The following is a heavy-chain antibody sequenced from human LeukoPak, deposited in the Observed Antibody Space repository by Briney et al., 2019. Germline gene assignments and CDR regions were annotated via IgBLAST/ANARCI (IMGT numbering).Heavy chain of an antibody. D-gene: IGHD2-15*01. CDR2: INHSGST. J-gene: IGHJ4*02. Sequence: SETLSLTCAVYGGSFSGYYWSWIRQPPGKGLEWIGEINHSGSTNYNPSLKSRVTISVDTSKNQFSLKLSSVTAADTAAYYCARAVGIYCSGGSCYPTQKYYFDYWGQGTLVTVSS. V-gene: IGHV4-34*01. CDR3: ARAVGIYCSGGSCYPTQKYYFDY. CDR1: GGSFSGYY.